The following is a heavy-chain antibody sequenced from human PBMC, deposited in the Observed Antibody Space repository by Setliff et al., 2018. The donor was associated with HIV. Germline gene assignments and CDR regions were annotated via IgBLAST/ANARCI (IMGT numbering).Heavy chain of an antibody. D-gene: IGHD1-1*01. CDR3: ARLGQLGSE. Sequence: PSETLSLTCTVSGGSIYGSDYYWGWIRQPPGKGLESIGSIYYSGSTYYKPSLKSRVTISVDTSKNQFSLKLSSVTAADTAVYYCARLGQLGSEWGQGTLVTVSS. J-gene: IGHJ4*02. V-gene: IGHV4-39*01. CDR1: GGSIYGSDYY. CDR2: IYYSGST.